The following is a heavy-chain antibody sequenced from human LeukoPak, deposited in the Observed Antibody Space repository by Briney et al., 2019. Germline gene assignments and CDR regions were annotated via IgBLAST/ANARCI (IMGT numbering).Heavy chain of an antibody. Sequence: SETLSLTCTVSGGSIAGGGDYWTWIRQLPGKGLEWIGYIYYRGRPYYNPSFMSRVAMSIDTSKNQFSLMLSAVTAVDTAIYYCAAGGGAAPAPFDPWGQGILVTVSS. CDR3: AAGGGAAPAPFDP. CDR2: IYYRGRP. J-gene: IGHJ5*02. D-gene: IGHD6-25*01. CDR1: GGSIAGGGDY. V-gene: IGHV4-31*03.